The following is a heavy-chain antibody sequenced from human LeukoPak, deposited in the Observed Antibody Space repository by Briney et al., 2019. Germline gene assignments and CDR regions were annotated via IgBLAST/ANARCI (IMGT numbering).Heavy chain of an antibody. CDR3: ARGEAAAGPPSH. CDR2: IYYSGST. J-gene: IGHJ4*02. V-gene: IGHV4-59*08. CDR1: GGSISSYY. D-gene: IGHD6-13*01. Sequence: NPSETLSLTCTVSGGSISSYYWSWIRQPPGKGLEWIGYIYYSGSTNYNPSLKSRVTISVDTSKNQFSLKLSSVTAADTAVYYCARGEAAAGPPSHWGQGALVTVSS.